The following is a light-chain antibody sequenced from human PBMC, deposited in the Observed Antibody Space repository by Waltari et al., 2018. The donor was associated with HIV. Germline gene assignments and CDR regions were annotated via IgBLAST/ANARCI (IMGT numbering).Light chain of an antibody. Sequence: DIQLTQSPSFLSASVGDRVTITCRASQNIYSYLAWYQQKPGRAPQVLIYATSTLQSGVPSRFSGSGSGTEFALTITNLQPDDFATYYCQQVNGYPLTFGGGTTV. V-gene: IGKV1-9*01. CDR1: QNIYSY. CDR3: QQVNGYPLT. CDR2: ATS. J-gene: IGKJ4*01.